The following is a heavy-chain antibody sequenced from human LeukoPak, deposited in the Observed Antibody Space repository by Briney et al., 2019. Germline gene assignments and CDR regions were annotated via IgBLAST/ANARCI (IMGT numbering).Heavy chain of an antibody. V-gene: IGHV5-51*01. J-gene: IGHJ6*02. CDR2: IYPGDSDT. CDR1: GYSFTSYW. D-gene: IGHD6-13*01. Sequence: GESLKISCKGSGYSFTSYWIGWVRQMPGKGMEWMGIIYPGDSDTRYSPSFQGQVTISADKSISTAYLQWSSLKASDTAMYYCARYRIAAPESESGDYYGMDVWGQGTTVTVSS. CDR3: ARYRIAAPESESGDYYGMDV.